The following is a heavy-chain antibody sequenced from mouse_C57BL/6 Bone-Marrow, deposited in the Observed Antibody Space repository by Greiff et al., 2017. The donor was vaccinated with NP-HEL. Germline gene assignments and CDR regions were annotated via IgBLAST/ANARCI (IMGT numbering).Heavy chain of an antibody. CDR3: GGRGNAMDY. CDR1: GYSFTGYY. V-gene: IGHV1-42*01. J-gene: IGHJ4*01. CDR2: INPSTGGT. Sequence: VQLKESGPELVKPGASVKISCKASGYSFTGYYMNWVKQSPEKSLEWIGEINPSTGGTTYNQKFKAKATLTVDKSSSTAYMQLKSLTSEDSASYYCGGRGNAMDYWGQGTSVTVSS.